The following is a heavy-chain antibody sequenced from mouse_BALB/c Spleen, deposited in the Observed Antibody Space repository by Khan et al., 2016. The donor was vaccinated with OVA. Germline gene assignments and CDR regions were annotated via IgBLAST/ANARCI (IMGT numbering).Heavy chain of an antibody. V-gene: IGHV5-6-4*01. D-gene: IGHD1-1*01. CDR1: GFSFSTYS. CDR2: IISGGSYT. Sequence: EVELVESGGGLVRPGGSLKLSCAASGFSFSTYSMSWVRQPPPIRLVWFAAIISGGSYTYYPASVKGRFTISRDNAKNPLYLQLSSLNTEDTAMYDCTRHRGYYVSKAYFDYWGQGTTLTVSS. CDR3: TRHRGYYVSKAYFDY. J-gene: IGHJ2*01.